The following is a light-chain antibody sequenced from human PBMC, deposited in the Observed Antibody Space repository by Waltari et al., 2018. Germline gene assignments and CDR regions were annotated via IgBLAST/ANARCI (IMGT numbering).Light chain of an antibody. Sequence: DIVLTQSPATLSSSPGDRATLSCRASQSVSTFLAWYQQKPGQAPSLLIYHASNRAAGIPARFSGSGSGTDFTLTISSLEPEDSAVYYCQQRANWPPLTFGGGTKVEI. V-gene: IGKV3-11*01. CDR2: HAS. J-gene: IGKJ4*01. CDR1: QSVSTF. CDR3: QQRANWPPLT.